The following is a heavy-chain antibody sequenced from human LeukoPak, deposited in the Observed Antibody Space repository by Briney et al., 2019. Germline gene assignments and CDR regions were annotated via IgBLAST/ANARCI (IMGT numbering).Heavy chain of an antibody. CDR1: GYTFTGYY. Sequence: ASVKVSCKASGYTFTGYYMHWVRQAPRQGLEWMGRVNPNGGGTNYAQKFKGRGTMTRYTSISTAYMEMSRLTSDDTAVYYCARAYSSSPKAAGYYMDVWGKGTTVTVSS. CDR3: ARAYSSSPKAAGYYMDV. D-gene: IGHD6-13*01. CDR2: VNPNGGGT. J-gene: IGHJ6*03. V-gene: IGHV1-2*06.